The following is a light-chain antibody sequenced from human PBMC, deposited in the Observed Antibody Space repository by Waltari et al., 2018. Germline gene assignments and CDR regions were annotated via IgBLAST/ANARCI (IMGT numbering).Light chain of an antibody. J-gene: IGLJ3*02. CDR2: GHR. V-gene: IGLV1-40*01. CDR1: SSNIGAGYD. Sequence: QSALTQPASVSGAPGQRVTISCTGSSSNIGAGYDVHWYQQLPGTAPKLLMFGHRNRPSGVPDRCSGSKSDTSASLAITGLQAEDEADYYCQSYDSSLSRSVFGGGTKLTVL. CDR3: QSYDSSLSRSV.